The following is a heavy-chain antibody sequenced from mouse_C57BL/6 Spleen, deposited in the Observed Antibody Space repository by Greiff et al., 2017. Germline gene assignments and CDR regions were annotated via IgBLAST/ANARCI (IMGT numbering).Heavy chain of an antibody. CDR1: GYTFTDYN. J-gene: IGHJ2*01. D-gene: IGHD1-1*01. CDR2: INPNNGGT. V-gene: IGHV1-22*01. Sequence: EVHLVESGPELVKPGASVKMSCKASGYTFTDYNMHWVKQSHGKSLEWIGYINPNNGGTSYNQKFKGKATLTVNKSSSTAYMELRSLTSEDSAVYYCARGGNYYGSSYYFDYWGQGTTLTVSS. CDR3: ARGGNYYGSSYYFDY.